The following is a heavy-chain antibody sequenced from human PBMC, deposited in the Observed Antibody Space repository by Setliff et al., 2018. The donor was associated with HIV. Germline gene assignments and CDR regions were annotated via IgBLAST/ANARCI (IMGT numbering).Heavy chain of an antibody. D-gene: IGHD3-16*01. Sequence: SETLSLTCTVSGVSISSYYWSWIRQPPGKGLEWIGYIYYSGTTNYNPSLKSRVTISVDTSKNQFSLKLSSVTAADTAVYYCARPLGTYFDPWGQGTLVTVSS. CDR3: ARPLGTYFDP. J-gene: IGHJ5*02. CDR1: GVSISSYY. CDR2: IYYSGTT. V-gene: IGHV4-59*08.